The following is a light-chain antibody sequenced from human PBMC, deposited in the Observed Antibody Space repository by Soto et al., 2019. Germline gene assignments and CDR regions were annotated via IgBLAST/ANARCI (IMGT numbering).Light chain of an antibody. CDR1: QSIRSD. CDR2: VAS. Sequence: DIQMTQSPSSLSASVGDRVTITCRASQSIRSDLNWYQQKPGKAPNLLIYVASSLQSEVPSRFSGSGSGTDFTLTITSLQPEDFATYYCQQSYGTPITFGQGTRLEIK. V-gene: IGKV1-39*01. J-gene: IGKJ5*01. CDR3: QQSYGTPIT.